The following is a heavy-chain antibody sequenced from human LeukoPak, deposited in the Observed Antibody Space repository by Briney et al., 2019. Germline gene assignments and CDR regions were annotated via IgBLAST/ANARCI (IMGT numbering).Heavy chain of an antibody. D-gene: IGHD3-22*01. J-gene: IGHJ4*02. CDR2: IYYSGST. V-gene: IGHV4-59*01. CDR1: GGSISSYY. CDR3: ASYSYYYDSSGYFDY. Sequence: SETLSLTCTVSGGSISSYYWSWIRQPPGKGLEWIGYIYYSGSTNYNPSLKSRVTISVDTSKNQFPLKLSSVTAADTAVYYCASYSYYYDSSGYFDYWGQGTLVTVSS.